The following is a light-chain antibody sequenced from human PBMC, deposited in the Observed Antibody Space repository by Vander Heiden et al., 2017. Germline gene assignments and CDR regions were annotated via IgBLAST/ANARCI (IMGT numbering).Light chain of an antibody. CDR1: SSDVGNFDH. Sequence: QSALTQPASVSGSPGQSNTIPCTATSSDVGNFDHVSWYQQHPGKAPKLMIYDVSNRPSGVSHRFSGSKSDNTASLTISGLQAEDDADYYCNSFTTGSTLVIFGGGTKLTVL. J-gene: IGLJ2*01. CDR2: DVS. V-gene: IGLV2-14*03. CDR3: NSFTTGSTLVI.